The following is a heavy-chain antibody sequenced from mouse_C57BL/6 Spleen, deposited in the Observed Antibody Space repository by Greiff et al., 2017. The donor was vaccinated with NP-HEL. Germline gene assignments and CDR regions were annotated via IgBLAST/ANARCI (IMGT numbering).Heavy chain of an antibody. CDR2: INPSNGGT. CDR1: GYTFTSYW. Sequence: VQLQQPGTELVKPGASVKLSCKASGYTFTSYWMHWVKQRPGQGLEWIGNINPSNGGTNYNEKFKSKATLTVDKSSSTAYMQLSSLTSEDSAVYYCARSNYGNIAWFAYWGQGTLVTVSA. D-gene: IGHD2-1*01. J-gene: IGHJ3*01. V-gene: IGHV1-53*01. CDR3: ARSNYGNIAWFAY.